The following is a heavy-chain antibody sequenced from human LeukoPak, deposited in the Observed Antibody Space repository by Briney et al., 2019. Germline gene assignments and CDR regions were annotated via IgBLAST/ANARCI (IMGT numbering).Heavy chain of an antibody. Sequence: SETLSLTCTVSGGSISSYYWSWIRQPPGKGLEWIGYIYYSGSTNYNPSLKSRVTISVDRSKNQFSLKLSSVTAADTAVYYCATSGSGYSYGYNYWGQGTLVTVSS. J-gene: IGHJ4*02. CDR3: ATSGSGYSYGYNY. V-gene: IGHV4-59*12. CDR1: GGSISSYY. D-gene: IGHD5-18*01. CDR2: IYYSGST.